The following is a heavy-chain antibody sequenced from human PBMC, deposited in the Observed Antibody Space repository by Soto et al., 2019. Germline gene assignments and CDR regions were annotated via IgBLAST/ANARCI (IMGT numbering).Heavy chain of an antibody. Sequence: TGGSLRLSCTASGFTFGDYAMSWFRQAPGKGLEWVGFIRSKAYGGTTEYAASVKGRFTISRDDSKSIAYLQMNSLKTEDTAVYYCTRVSETYYYDSSGYLGDFDIWGQGTMVTVSS. CDR2: IRSKAYGGTT. CDR1: GFTFGDYA. CDR3: TRVSETYYYDSSGYLGDFDI. D-gene: IGHD3-22*01. J-gene: IGHJ3*02. V-gene: IGHV3-49*03.